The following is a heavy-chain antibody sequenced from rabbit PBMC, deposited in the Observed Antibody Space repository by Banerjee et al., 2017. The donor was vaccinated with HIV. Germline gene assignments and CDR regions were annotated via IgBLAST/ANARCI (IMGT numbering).Heavy chain of an antibody. CDR3: ARRYDSSAWGYYFNL. D-gene: IGHD4-1*01. CDR1: GFDFSSNV. V-gene: IGHV1S45*01. J-gene: IGHJ4*01. CDR2: IYGGSSGST. Sequence: QQQLEESGGGLVKPEGSLTLTCKASGFDFSSNVMCWFRQAPGKGLEWIGTIYGGSSGSTYHASWAKGRFTISKTSSTTVTLQMTSLTAADTATYFCARRYDSSAWGYYFNLWGQGTLVTVS.